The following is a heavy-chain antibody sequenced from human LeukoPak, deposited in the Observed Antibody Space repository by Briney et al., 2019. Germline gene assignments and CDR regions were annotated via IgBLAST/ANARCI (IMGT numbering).Heavy chain of an antibody. J-gene: IGHJ4*02. CDR1: GGTFSSYA. CDR3: ARLSSSSVYFDY. Sequence: SVKVSCKASGGTFSSYAISWVRQAPGQGLEWMGGIIPIFGTANYAQKFQGRVTITADKSTSTAYMELSSLRSDDTAVYYCARLSSSSVYFDYWGQGTLVTVSS. V-gene: IGHV1-69*06. D-gene: IGHD6-6*01. CDR2: IIPIFGTA.